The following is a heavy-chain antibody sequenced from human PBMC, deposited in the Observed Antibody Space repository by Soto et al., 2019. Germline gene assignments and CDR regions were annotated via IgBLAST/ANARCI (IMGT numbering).Heavy chain of an antibody. V-gene: IGHV2-5*02. CDR2: IYWDDDE. CDR1: GFSLSTTAEG. Sequence: QITLKESGPTLVKPTQTLTLTCTFSGFSLSTTAEGVGWIRQPPGKALEWLALIYWDDDERYSPSLKSRLTITKDTSKNQVVLTMTTVDPVDTATYYCAHGSCSSADCYPNPYLDYWGQGILVTVSS. D-gene: IGHD2-2*01. CDR3: AHGSCSSADCYPNPYLDY. J-gene: IGHJ4*02.